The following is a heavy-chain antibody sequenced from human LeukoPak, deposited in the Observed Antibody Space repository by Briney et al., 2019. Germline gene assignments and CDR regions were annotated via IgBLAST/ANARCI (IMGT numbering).Heavy chain of an antibody. CDR3: ARDETPGLGWLHYYYDSSGYSHLLDY. CDR1: GFTFSSYA. Sequence: QPGGSLRLSCAASGFTFSSYAMHWVRQAPGKGLEWVAVIAYDGSNKYYADSVKGRFTISRDNSKNTLYLQMNSLRAEDTAVYYCARDETPGLGWLHYYYDSSGYSHLLDYWGQGTLVTVSS. J-gene: IGHJ4*02. CDR2: IAYDGSNK. D-gene: IGHD3-22*01. V-gene: IGHV3-30*04.